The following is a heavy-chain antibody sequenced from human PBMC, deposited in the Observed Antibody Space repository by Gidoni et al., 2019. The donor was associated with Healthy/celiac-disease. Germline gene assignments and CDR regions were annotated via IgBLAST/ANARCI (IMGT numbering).Heavy chain of an antibody. D-gene: IGHD6-13*01. CDR1: GFTFSSYS. Sequence: EVQLVESGGGLVQPGGSLRLSCAASGFTFSSYSMNWVRQAPGKGLELVSYISSSSSIIYYADSVKGRFTISRDNAKNSLYLQMNSLRAEDTAVYYCARDTEVYSSSWHTVFNFHWYFDLWGRGTLVTVSS. CDR3: ARDTEVYSSSWHTVFNFHWYFDL. CDR2: ISSSSSII. J-gene: IGHJ2*01. V-gene: IGHV3-48*01.